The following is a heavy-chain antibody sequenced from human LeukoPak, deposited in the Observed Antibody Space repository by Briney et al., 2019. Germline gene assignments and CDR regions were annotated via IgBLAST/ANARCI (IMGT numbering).Heavy chain of an antibody. Sequence: SQTLSLTCTVAAGSISSSSYYWGWIRQPPGKGLEWIGRIYYSGSTYSNPCLKCRVTICGDTSKNQFSLKLSSVTAADTAVYYCARLYPPIFGVVPPKGWFDPWGQGTLVTVSS. J-gene: IGHJ5*02. V-gene: IGHV4-39*01. CDR2: IYYSGST. D-gene: IGHD3-3*01. CDR1: AGSISSSSYY. CDR3: ARLYPPIFGVVPPKGWFDP.